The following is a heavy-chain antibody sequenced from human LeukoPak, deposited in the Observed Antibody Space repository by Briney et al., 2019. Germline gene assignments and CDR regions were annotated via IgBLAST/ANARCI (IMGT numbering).Heavy chain of an antibody. CDR3: ARDDIRGGYAGDNY. J-gene: IGHJ4*02. D-gene: IGHD3-10*01. Sequence: PSETLSLTCAVSVYSISSGYYWGWIRQPPGKGLERIGSIYHSGSTYYNPSLKSRVTISVDTSKNQFSLKLSSVTAADTAVYYCARDDIRGGYAGDNYWGEGTLVTVSS. CDR2: IYHSGST. CDR1: VYSISSGYY. V-gene: IGHV4-38-2*02.